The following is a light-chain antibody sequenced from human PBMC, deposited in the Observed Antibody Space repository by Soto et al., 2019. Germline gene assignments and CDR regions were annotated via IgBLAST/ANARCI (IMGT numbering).Light chain of an antibody. CDR3: QQRANWRPVT. CDR1: QNVAEH. J-gene: IGKJ1*01. Sequence: ENGVPQSSGHVSLCPGEGGTLSCRASQNVAEHLAWYQQKPGQPPRLLIYDASKRANGVPARFSGSGSGTDFALTVATLVPAGFAADLCQQRANWRPVTFGQGTKVDI. CDR2: DAS. V-gene: IGKV3-11*01.